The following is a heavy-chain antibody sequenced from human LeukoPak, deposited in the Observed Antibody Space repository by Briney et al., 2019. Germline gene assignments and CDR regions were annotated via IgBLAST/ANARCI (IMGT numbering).Heavy chain of an antibody. CDR3: ARLRYFDWKNYYYYYMDV. D-gene: IGHD3-9*01. Sequence: SETLSLTCAVYGGSFSGYYWSWIRQPPGKGLEWIGKINHSGSTNYNPSLKSRVTISVDTSKNQFSLKLSSVTAADTAVYYCARLRYFDWKNYYYYYMDVWGKGTTVTISS. CDR1: GGSFSGYY. V-gene: IGHV4-34*01. CDR2: INHSGST. J-gene: IGHJ6*03.